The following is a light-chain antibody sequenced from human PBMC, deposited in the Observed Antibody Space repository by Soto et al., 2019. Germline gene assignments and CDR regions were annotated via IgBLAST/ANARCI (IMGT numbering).Light chain of an antibody. J-gene: IGLJ1*01. CDR3: QSYDSSLRNV. V-gene: IGLV1-40*01. Sequence: QSVLTQPPSVSGAPGQRVTSSFTGSSSNIGAGYDVHWYQQLPGTAPKLLIYGNSNRPSGVPDRFSGSKSGTSASLAITGLQAEDEADYYCQSYDSSLRNVFGTGTKV. CDR2: GNS. CDR1: SSNIGAGYD.